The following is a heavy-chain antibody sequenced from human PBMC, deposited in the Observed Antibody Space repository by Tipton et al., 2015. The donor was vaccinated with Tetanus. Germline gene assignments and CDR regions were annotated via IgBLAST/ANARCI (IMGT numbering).Heavy chain of an antibody. J-gene: IGHJ6*02. D-gene: IGHD3-16*01. CDR1: GEALSNGDYY. Sequence: GEALSNGDYYWSWIRQPPGKGLESIGYIYYSGSTYYNPSLKSRVTISVDTSKNQFSLRLSSVTAADTAVYYCARDHGITWGGMGYYYGMDVWGQGTTATVSS. V-gene: IGHV4-30-4*01. CDR2: IYYSGST. CDR3: ARDHGITWGGMGYYYGMDV.